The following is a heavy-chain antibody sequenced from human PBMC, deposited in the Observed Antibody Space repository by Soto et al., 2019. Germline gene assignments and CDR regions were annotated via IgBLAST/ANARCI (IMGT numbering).Heavy chain of an antibody. CDR1: GGSMNSYY. Sequence: SETLSLTCTVSGGSMNSYYWSWMRQPAGKGLEWIGRLYVSGTTNYNPSLNSRVTMSVDTSKNQFSLKLRFVTAADTAVYYCARGTTGQDDYWGQGTLVTVSS. J-gene: IGHJ4*02. V-gene: IGHV4-4*07. D-gene: IGHD1-7*01. CDR3: ARGTTGQDDY. CDR2: LYVSGTT.